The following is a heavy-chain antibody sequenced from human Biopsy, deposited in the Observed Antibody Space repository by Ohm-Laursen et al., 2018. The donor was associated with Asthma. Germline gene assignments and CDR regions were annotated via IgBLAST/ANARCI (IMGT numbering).Heavy chain of an antibody. CDR1: GGSISSGGYS. CDR2: IYHSGST. J-gene: IGHJ4*02. D-gene: IGHD5-24*01. CDR3: ARVKDGYNFDY. Sequence: TLSLTCAVSGGSISSGGYSWSWIRQPPGKGLEWTGYIYHSGSTYYNPSLRSRVTISVDRSKNQFSLKLSSVTAADTAVYYCARVKDGYNFDYWGQGTLVTVSS. V-gene: IGHV4-30-2*01.